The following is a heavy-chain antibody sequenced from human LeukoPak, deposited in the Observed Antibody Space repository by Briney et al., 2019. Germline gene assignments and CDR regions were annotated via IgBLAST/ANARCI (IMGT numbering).Heavy chain of an antibody. CDR2: IYTSGRT. V-gene: IGHV4-61*02. D-gene: IGHD2-15*01. Sequence: PSETLSLTCTVSGGSISSGSYYWSWIRQPAGKGLEWIGRIYTSGRTSYNPSLKGRVTISVDTSKNQFSLELSSVTAADTAVYYCXRDXXXSXXXAFD. CDR1: GGSISSGSYY. CDR3: XRDXXXSXXXAFD. J-gene: IGHJ3*02.